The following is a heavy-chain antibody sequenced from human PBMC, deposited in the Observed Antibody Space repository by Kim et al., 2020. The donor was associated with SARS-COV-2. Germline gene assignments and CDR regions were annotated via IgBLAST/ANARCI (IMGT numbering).Heavy chain of an antibody. CDR1: GFTFSSYA. Sequence: GGSLRLSCAASGFTFSSYAMSWVRQAPGKGLEWVSVIYSGGSSTYYADSVKGRFTISRDNSKNTLYLQMNSLRAEDTAVYYCARYSSSWAPYYYYYGMDVWGQGTTVTVSS. J-gene: IGHJ6*02. CDR2: IYSGGSST. V-gene: IGHV3-23*03. CDR3: ARYSSSWAPYYYYYGMDV. D-gene: IGHD6-13*01.